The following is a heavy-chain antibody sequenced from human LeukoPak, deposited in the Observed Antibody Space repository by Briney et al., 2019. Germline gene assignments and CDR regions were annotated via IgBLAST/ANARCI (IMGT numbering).Heavy chain of an antibody. CDR2: IYPGDSDT. D-gene: IGHD5-12*01. CDR3: ARQEGRGYDYNYYYYMDV. V-gene: IGHV5-51*01. J-gene: IGHJ6*03. Sequence: RAGESLKISCKGSGYSFTSYWIGWVRQMPGKGLEWMGIIYPGDSDTRYSPSFQGQVTISADKSISTAYLQWSSLKASDTAMYYCARQEGRGYDYNYYYYMDVWGKGTTVTVSS. CDR1: GYSFTSYW.